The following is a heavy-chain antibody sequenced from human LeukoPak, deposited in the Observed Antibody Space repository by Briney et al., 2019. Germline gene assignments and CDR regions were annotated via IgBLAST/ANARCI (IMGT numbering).Heavy chain of an antibody. V-gene: IGHV3-7*01. CDR1: GFTFTNNF. CDR2: IKQDGSEK. Sequence: GGSLRLSCAASGFTFTNNFMSWVRQVPGKGLEWVANIKQDGSEKTYADSVKGRFTISRDNAKNTVYLQMNSLRVEDTAMYFCASVRLPGDAFDIWGQGTRVTVSS. J-gene: IGHJ3*02. CDR3: ASVRLPGDAFDI.